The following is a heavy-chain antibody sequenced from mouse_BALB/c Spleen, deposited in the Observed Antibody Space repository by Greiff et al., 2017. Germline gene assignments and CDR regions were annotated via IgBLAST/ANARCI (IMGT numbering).Heavy chain of an antibody. CDR3: ARQRGTDYYAMDY. J-gene: IGHJ4*01. D-gene: IGHD3-3*01. Sequence: VQLKESGGDLVKPGGSLKLSCAASGFTFSSYGMSWVRQTPDKRLEWVATISSGGSYTYYPDSVKGRFTISRDNAKNTLYLQMSSLKSEDTAMYYCARQRGTDYYAMDYWGQGTSVTVSS. CDR1: GFTFSSYG. CDR2: ISSGGSYT. V-gene: IGHV5-6*01.